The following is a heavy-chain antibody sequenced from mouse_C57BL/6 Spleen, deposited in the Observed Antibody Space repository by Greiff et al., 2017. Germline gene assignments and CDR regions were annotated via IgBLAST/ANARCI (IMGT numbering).Heavy chain of an antibody. CDR2: ISYDGSN. CDR1: GYSFTSCYY. J-gene: IGHJ1*03. V-gene: IGHV3-6*01. D-gene: IGHD1-1*01. Sequence: ESGPGLVKPSQSLSLTCSVTGYSFTSCYYWNWIRPFPGNKLEWMGYISYDGSNNYNPSLKNRISITRDTSKNQFFLKLHSVTPEDTATYYCARDPIYDGSSYGYFDVWGTGTTVTVSS. CDR3: ARDPIYDGSSYGYFDV.